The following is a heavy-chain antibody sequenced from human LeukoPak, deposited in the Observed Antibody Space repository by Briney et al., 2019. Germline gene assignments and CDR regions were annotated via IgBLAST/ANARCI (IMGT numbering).Heavy chain of an antibody. Sequence: SVKVSCKASGGTFSSYAISWVRQAPGQGLEWMGRIIPILGIANYAQKFQGRVTITADKSTSTAYMELSSLRSEDTAVYYCARDSRGVVVVPVLNWFAPGGQGPRVTVSS. D-gene: IGHD2-2*01. V-gene: IGHV1-69*04. CDR1: GGTFSSYA. CDR3: ARDSRGVVVVPVLNWFAP. CDR2: IIPILGIA. J-gene: IGHJ5*02.